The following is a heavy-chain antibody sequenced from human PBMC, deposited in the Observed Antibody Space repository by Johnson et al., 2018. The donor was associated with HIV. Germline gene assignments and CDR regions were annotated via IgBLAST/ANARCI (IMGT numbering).Heavy chain of an antibody. V-gene: IGHV3-30-3*02. CDR3: AKRSSGGLRDAFEM. CDR2: ISYDGANK. Sequence: QVQLVESGGGVVQPGGSLRLSCAASGFTFSSYGMHWVRQAPGKGLEWLTSISYDGANKYYTDSVKGRFTISRDNPKNTLYLQMNSLRAEDTAVYYCAKRSSGGLRDAFEMWGQGTMVTVSS. D-gene: IGHD1-26*01. J-gene: IGHJ3*02. CDR1: GFTFSSYG.